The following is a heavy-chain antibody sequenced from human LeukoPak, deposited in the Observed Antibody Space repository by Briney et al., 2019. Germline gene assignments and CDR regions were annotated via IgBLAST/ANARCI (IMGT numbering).Heavy chain of an antibody. D-gene: IGHD3-10*01. Sequence: GGSLRFSCAAPGFTFSSYEMSWVRQAPGKGLEWVSYISSSGSTIYYADSVKGRFTISRDNAKNSLYLQMNSLRAEDTTVYYCARDGFGGDGLHYWGQGTLVTVSS. CDR1: GFTFSSYE. J-gene: IGHJ4*02. CDR3: ARDGFGGDGLHY. V-gene: IGHV3-48*03. CDR2: ISSSGSTI.